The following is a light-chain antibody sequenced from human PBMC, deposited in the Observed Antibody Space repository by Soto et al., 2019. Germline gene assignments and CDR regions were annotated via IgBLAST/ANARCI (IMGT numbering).Light chain of an antibody. CDR3: QQLNSYSYA. J-gene: IGKJ2*01. Sequence: DILLTQSPSFLSASVGDRVTITCRASQDISSYLAWYQQKPGSVPNLLIYGASTLQGGVPSRFSGSGSGTEFTLTISSLQPEDFATYYCQQLNSYSYAFGQGTKLEIK. CDR1: QDISSY. V-gene: IGKV1-9*01. CDR2: GAS.